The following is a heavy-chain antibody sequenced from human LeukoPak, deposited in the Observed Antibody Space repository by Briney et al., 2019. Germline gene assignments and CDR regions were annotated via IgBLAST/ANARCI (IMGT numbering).Heavy chain of an antibody. V-gene: IGHV4-61*02. CDR1: GGSISSGSYY. CDR2: IYTSGST. CDR3: ARGPYCSSTSCSEMERAGAFDI. D-gene: IGHD2-2*01. Sequence: SETLSLTCTVSGGSISSGSYYWSWIRQPAGKGLEWIGRIYTSGSTNYNPSLKSRVTISVDTSKNQFSLKLSSVTAADTAVYYCARGPYCSSTSCSEMERAGAFDIWGQGTMVTVSS. J-gene: IGHJ3*02.